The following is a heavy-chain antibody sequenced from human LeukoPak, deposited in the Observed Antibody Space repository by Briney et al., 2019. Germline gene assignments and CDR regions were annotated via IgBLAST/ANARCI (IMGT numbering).Heavy chain of an antibody. V-gene: IGHV1-18*01. Sequence: GASVKVSCKASGYTFTSYGISWVRQAPGQGLEWMGWISAYNGNTNYAQKLQGRVTMTTDTSTSTAYMELRSLRSDDTAVYYCARAGEVGATYYYYYYMDVWGKGTTVTVSS. CDR2: ISAYNGNT. J-gene: IGHJ6*03. D-gene: IGHD1-26*01. CDR3: ARAGEVGATYYYYYYMDV. CDR1: GYTFTSYG.